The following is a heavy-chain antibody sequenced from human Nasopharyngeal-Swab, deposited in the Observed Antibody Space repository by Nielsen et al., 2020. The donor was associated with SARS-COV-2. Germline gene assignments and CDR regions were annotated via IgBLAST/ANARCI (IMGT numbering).Heavy chain of an antibody. Sequence: SLKISCAASGFSFSTYGMHWVRQAPGKGLEWVAVISYDGSKMYYADSVKGRFTISRDNSKNTLYLQMNSLRAEDTAVYYCAKDGYDFWSHYGFDMWGQGTMVAVS. CDR1: GFSFSTYG. CDR2: ISYDGSKM. CDR3: AKDGYDFWSHYGFDM. V-gene: IGHV3-30*18. J-gene: IGHJ3*02. D-gene: IGHD3-3*01.